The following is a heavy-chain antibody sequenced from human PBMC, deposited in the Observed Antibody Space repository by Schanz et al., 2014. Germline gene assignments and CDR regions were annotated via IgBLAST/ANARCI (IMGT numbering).Heavy chain of an antibody. V-gene: IGHV1-46*03. Sequence: QVQLVQSGAEVKKPGASVKVSCKASGYTFTSYYMHWVRQAPGQGLEWMGIINPSGGSTSYAQKFQGRVTMTRDTSTDTAYVELSRLTSEDTGVYYCARDGEAAAGCDYWGQGTLVTVSS. CDR1: GYTFTSYY. J-gene: IGHJ4*02. CDR3: ARDGEAAAGCDY. D-gene: IGHD6-13*01. CDR2: INPSGGST.